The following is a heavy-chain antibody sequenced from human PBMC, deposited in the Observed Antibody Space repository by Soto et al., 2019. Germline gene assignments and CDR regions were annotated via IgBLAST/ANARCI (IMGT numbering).Heavy chain of an antibody. CDR1: GFTFSGYA. Sequence: GGSLRLSCACSGFTFSGYAMTWVRQAPGKGLEWVSVISTSADRPDYADSVKGRFTISRDNSKNMLYLQMNSLRVEDTAIYYCDFKGTFHSHYWGHGTTVTVX. J-gene: IGHJ6*01. V-gene: IGHV3-23*01. CDR2: ISTSADRP. CDR3: DFKGTFHSHY. D-gene: IGHD3-10*01.